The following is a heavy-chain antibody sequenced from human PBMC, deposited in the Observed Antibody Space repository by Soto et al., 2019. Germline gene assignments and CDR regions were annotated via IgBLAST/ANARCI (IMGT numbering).Heavy chain of an antibody. CDR1: AGSFSHYY. D-gene: IGHD6-19*01. V-gene: IGHV4-34*01. Sequence: SETLSLTCAVYAGSFSHYYWNWIRQSPGKGLEWIGKIKHSGSSNYNPSLRSRVSISVDMPKNQFSLRLTSVTAADTAVYYCARGGSSDWQVALDIWGQGTMVTVSS. CDR2: IKHSGSS. CDR3: ARGGSSDWQVALDI. J-gene: IGHJ3*02.